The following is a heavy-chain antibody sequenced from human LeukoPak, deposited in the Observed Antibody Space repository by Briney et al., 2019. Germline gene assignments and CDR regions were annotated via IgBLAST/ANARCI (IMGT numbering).Heavy chain of an antibody. CDR2: IYTSGST. Sequence: SQTLSLTCTVSGGSISSYYWSWIRQPAGQGLEWIGRIYTSGSTNYNPSLKSRVTMSVDTSKNQFSLKLSSVTAADTAVYYCARGGGSGLDFDYWGQGTLVTVSS. V-gene: IGHV4-4*07. J-gene: IGHJ4*02. CDR3: ARGGGSGLDFDY. CDR1: GGSISSYY. D-gene: IGHD6-19*01.